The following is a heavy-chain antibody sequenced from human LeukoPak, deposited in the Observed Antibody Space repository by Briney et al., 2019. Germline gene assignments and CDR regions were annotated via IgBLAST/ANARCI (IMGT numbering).Heavy chain of an antibody. D-gene: IGHD2-2*01. V-gene: IGHV1-2*06. CDR1: AYTFTDYY. CDR3: ARDYCSSTSCLFDY. Sequence: ASVKVSCKASAYTFTDYYVHWVRQAPGQGLEWMGRINPNSGDTNYAQNFQGRVTMTRDTSISTAYMELSRLRSDDTAVYYCARDYCSSTSCLFDYWGQGTLVTVSS. CDR2: INPNSGDT. J-gene: IGHJ4*02.